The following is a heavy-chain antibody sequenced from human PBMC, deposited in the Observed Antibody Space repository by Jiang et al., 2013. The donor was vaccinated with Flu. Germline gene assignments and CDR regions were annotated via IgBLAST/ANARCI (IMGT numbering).Heavy chain of an antibody. D-gene: IGHD2-15*01. CDR3: ARDRCSGGRCYSYYYYGMDV. CDR2: TYYRSKWYN. V-gene: IGHV6-1*01. CDR1: VSSNTAA. Sequence: VSSNTAAWTWIRQSPSRGLEWLGRTYYRSKWYNDYAVSVKSRITINPDTSKNQFSLQLNSVTPEDTAVYYCARDRCSGGRCYSYYYYGMDVWGQGTTVTVSS. J-gene: IGHJ6*02.